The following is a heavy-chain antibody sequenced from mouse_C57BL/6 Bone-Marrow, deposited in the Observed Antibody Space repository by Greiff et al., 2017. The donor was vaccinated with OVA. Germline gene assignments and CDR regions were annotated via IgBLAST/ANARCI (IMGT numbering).Heavy chain of an antibody. CDR2: ISSGGDYI. CDR3: TRGDYSYFDY. CDR1: GFTFSSYA. Sequence: EVKVVESGEGLVKPGGSLKLSCAASGFTFSSYAMSWVRQTPEKRLEWVAYISSGGDYIYYADTVKGRFTISRDNARNTLYLQMSSLKSEDTAMYYCTRGDYSYFDYWGQGTTLTVSS. V-gene: IGHV5-9-1*02. J-gene: IGHJ2*01. D-gene: IGHD1-1*01.